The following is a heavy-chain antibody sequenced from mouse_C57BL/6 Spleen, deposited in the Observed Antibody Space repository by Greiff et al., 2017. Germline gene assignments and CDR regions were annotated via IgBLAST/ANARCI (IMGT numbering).Heavy chain of an antibody. CDR1: GYTFTDYE. Sequence: VKLQESGAELVRPGASVTLSCKASGYTFTDYEMHWVKQTPVHGLEWIGAIDPGTGGTAYNQKFKGKAILTADKSSSTAYMELRSLTSEDSAVYYCTRGSFAYWGQGTLVTVSA. CDR2: IDPGTGGT. J-gene: IGHJ3*01. V-gene: IGHV1-15*01. CDR3: TRGSFAY.